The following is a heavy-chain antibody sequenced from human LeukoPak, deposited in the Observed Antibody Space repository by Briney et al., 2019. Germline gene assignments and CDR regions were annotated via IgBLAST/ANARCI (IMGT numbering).Heavy chain of an antibody. J-gene: IGHJ6*03. D-gene: IGHD3-16*01. CDR3: ARAYADYYMDV. V-gene: IGHV4-59*01. CDR1: GGSISSYY. CDR2: IYYSGST. Sequence: SETLSLTCTVSGGSISSYYGSWIRQPPGKGLEWIGYIYYSGSTNYNPSLKSRVTISVDTSKNQFSLKLSSVTAADTAVYYCARAYADYYMDVWGKGTTVTISS.